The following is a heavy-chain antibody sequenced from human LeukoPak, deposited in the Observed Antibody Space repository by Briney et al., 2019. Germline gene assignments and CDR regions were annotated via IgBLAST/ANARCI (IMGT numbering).Heavy chain of an antibody. CDR3: AKTRYYDSSGYPDY. D-gene: IGHD3-22*01. CDR1: GFTFSTYA. V-gene: IGHV3-23*01. Sequence: PGGSLRLSCEASGFTFSTYAMSWVRQAPGKGLEWVSGISGSGSITYYADSVKGRFTISRDNSKSTLFLEMSSPRAEDTAVYYCAKTRYYDSSGYPDYWGQGTLVTVSS. CDR2: ISGSGSIT. J-gene: IGHJ4*02.